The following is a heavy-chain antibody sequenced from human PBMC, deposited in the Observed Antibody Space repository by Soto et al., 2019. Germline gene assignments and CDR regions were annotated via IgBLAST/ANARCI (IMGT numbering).Heavy chain of an antibody. Sequence: QVQLVQSGAEVKKPGSSVKVSCKASGGTFSSYAISWVRQAPGQGLEWMGGIIPIFGTANYAQKFQGRVTITAHESTSTAYMELSSLRSEDTAVYYCARRLLLWFGESNNWFDPWGQGTLVTVSS. J-gene: IGHJ5*02. CDR3: ARRLLLWFGESNNWFDP. CDR2: IIPIFGTA. V-gene: IGHV1-69*01. CDR1: GGTFSSYA. D-gene: IGHD3-10*01.